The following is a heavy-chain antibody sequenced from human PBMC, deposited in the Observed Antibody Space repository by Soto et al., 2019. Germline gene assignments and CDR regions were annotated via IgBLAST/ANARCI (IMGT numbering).Heavy chain of an antibody. J-gene: IGHJ3*02. Sequence: SGPTLVNPTQALTLTCTFSGLSLRTTGVGVGWIRQPPGKALEWLALLYWDDDNRYNPSLKSGLTLTKDTSKSQVVLTLTNVDPADTATYYCAHNPPQDSGAFDIWGQGTMVTVSS. D-gene: IGHD6-19*01. CDR3: AHNPPQDSGAFDI. CDR2: LYWDDDN. CDR1: GLSLRTTGVG. V-gene: IGHV2-5*02.